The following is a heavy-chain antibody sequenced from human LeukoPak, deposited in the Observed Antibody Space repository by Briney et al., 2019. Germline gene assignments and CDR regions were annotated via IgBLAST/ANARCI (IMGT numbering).Heavy chain of an antibody. D-gene: IGHD3-3*01. CDR1: GFTFSSYG. CDR2: TRSDGSNK. CDR3: AKGWSGYYYYYMDV. V-gene: IGHV3-30*02. J-gene: IGHJ6*03. Sequence: GGSLRLSCAASGFTFSSYGMHWVRQAPGKGLEWVAFTRSDGSNKYYADSVKGRFTISRDNSKNTLYLQMNSLRAEDTAVYYCAKGWSGYYYYYMDVWGKGTTVTVSS.